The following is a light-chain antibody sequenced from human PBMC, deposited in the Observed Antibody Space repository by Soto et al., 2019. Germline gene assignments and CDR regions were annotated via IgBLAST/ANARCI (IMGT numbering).Light chain of an antibody. J-gene: IGLJ1*01. CDR2: DVS. CDR1: SSDVGGYNY. CDR3: SSYTSSSTPYV. V-gene: IGLV2-14*01. Sequence: QSALTQPASVSGSPGQSITISCTGTSSDVGGYNYVSWYQQHPGKAPKLMIYDVSNRPSGVSNRFSGSKSRNTASLTISGLQAEAEADYYCSSYTSSSTPYVFGTGTKVTVL.